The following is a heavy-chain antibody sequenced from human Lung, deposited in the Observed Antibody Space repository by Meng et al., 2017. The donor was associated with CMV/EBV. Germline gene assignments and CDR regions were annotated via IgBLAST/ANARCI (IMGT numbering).Heavy chain of an antibody. Sequence: GSLRLXCTVSGGSISSSSYYWGWIRQPPGKGLEWIGSIYYSGSTYYNPSLKSRVTISVDTSKNQFSLKLSSVTAADTAVYYCARGVIASNYYYYGMDVWGQGTXVTVSS. J-gene: IGHJ6*02. D-gene: IGHD2/OR15-2a*01. CDR1: GGSISSSSYY. CDR3: ARGVIASNYYYYGMDV. CDR2: IYYSGST. V-gene: IGHV4-39*07.